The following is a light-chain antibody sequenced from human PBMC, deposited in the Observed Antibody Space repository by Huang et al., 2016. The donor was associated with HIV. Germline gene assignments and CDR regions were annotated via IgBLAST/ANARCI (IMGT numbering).Light chain of an antibody. J-gene: IGKJ2*01. CDR2: DAS. CDR1: QSVSSY. Sequence: EIVLTQSPAILSLSPGERATLSCRASQSVSSYLAWYQQKPGQAPRLLIYDASNRATGIPARFSGSGSGTDFTLTICSLEPEDFAVYFCQQRSNWPPYTFGQGTKLDIK. CDR3: QQRSNWPPYT. V-gene: IGKV3-11*01.